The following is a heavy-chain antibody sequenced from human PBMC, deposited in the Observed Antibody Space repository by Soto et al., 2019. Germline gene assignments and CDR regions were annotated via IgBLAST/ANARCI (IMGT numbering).Heavy chain of an antibody. J-gene: IGHJ4*02. CDR2: IIPIFGTA. Sequence: ASVKVSGKASGGTFSSYAISWVRQAPGQGLEWMGGIIPIFGTANYAQKLQGRVTITADESTSTAYMELSSLRSEDTAVYYCARDDAYYDILTGYYDAPPNTSPFDYWGQGTLVTVSS. D-gene: IGHD3-9*01. CDR1: GGTFSSYA. CDR3: ARDDAYYDILTGYYDAPPNTSPFDY. V-gene: IGHV1-69*13.